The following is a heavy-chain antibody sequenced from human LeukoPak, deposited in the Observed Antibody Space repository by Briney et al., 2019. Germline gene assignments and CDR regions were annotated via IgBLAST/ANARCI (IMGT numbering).Heavy chain of an antibody. V-gene: IGHV4-59*12. J-gene: IGHJ3*02. D-gene: IGHD3/OR15-3a*01. Sequence: SETLSLTCTVSGGSISSYYWSWIRQPPGKGLEWIGYIYYSGSTNYNPSLKSRVTISVDTSKNQFSLKLSSVTAADTAVYFCARGLDANDWSDTFDIWGQGTMVTVSS. CDR3: ARGLDANDWSDTFDI. CDR1: GGSISSYY. CDR2: IYYSGST.